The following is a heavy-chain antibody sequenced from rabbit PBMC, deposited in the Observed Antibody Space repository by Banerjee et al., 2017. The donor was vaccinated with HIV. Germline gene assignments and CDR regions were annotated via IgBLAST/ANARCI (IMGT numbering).Heavy chain of an antibody. CDR1: GFDFSSYG. CDR2: IDAGSSGST. D-gene: IGHD1-1*01. Sequence: QEQLVESGGGLVQPGGSLKLSCKASGFDFSSYGVSWVRQAPGKGLEWIAYIDAGSSGSTYYASWAKGRFTISKTSSTTVTLQMTSLTAADTATYFCAGSDDYYLTLWGPGTLVTVS. CDR3: AGSDDYYLTL. J-gene: IGHJ4*01. V-gene: IGHV1S45*01.